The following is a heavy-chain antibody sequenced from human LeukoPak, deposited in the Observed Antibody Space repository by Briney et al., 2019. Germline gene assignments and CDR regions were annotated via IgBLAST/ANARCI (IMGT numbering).Heavy chain of an antibody. D-gene: IGHD3-22*01. CDR1: GFTFGKYA. Sequence: GGSLRLSCVASGFTFGKYAMGWVRQAPGKGLECVSGITSSGAGASYADSVKGRFTISRDNSKNTLYLQMNSLRAEDTAVYYCAKGQFYDSTGYNFDDWGQGTLVSVSS. J-gene: IGHJ4*02. V-gene: IGHV3-23*01. CDR3: AKGQFYDSTGYNFDD. CDR2: ITSSGAGA.